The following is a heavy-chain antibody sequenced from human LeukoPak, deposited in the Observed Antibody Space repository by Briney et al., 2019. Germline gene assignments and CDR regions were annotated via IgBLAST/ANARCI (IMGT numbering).Heavy chain of an antibody. CDR3: ARDPYCSSTSCSWL. CDR1: GGSISSGDYY. J-gene: IGHJ4*02. CDR2: IYHSGST. V-gene: IGHV4-30-4*08. Sequence: PSETLSLTCTVSGGSISSGDYYWSWIRQPPGKGLEWIGYIYHSGSTYYNPSLKSRVTISVDTSKNQFSLKLTSVTAADTAVYYCARDPYCSSTSCSWLWGQGTLVTVSS. D-gene: IGHD2-2*01.